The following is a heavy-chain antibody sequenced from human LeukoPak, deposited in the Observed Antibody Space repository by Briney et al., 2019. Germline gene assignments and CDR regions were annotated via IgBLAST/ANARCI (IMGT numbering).Heavy chain of an antibody. Sequence: PGGSLRLSCAASGFTFSSYSMNWVRQAPGKGLEWVSSISSSSSYIYYADSVKGRFTISRDNSKNTLYLQMNSLRAEDTAVYYCARDLESVYYYDSSGYDYWGQGTLVTVSS. D-gene: IGHD3-22*01. CDR1: GFTFSSYS. CDR2: ISSSSSYI. V-gene: IGHV3-21*01. J-gene: IGHJ4*02. CDR3: ARDLESVYYYDSSGYDY.